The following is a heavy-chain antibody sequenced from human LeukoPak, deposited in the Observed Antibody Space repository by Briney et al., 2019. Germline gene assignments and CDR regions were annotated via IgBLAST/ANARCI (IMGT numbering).Heavy chain of an antibody. Sequence: SETLSLTCAVYGGSFSGYYWSWIRQPPGKGLEWIGEINHSGSTNYNPSLKSRVTISVDTSKSQFSLNLSSVTAADTAVYYCARDVGAAWFDPWGQGTLVTVSS. CDR3: ARDVGAAWFDP. J-gene: IGHJ5*02. V-gene: IGHV4-34*01. CDR1: GGSFSGYY. CDR2: INHSGST. D-gene: IGHD2-15*01.